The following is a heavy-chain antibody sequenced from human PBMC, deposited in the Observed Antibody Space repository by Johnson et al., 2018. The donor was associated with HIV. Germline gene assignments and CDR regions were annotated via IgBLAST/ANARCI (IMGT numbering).Heavy chain of an antibody. CDR3: ASRGREIVAAGILGAFDI. CDR2: IYSGGTT. D-gene: IGHD6-13*01. J-gene: IGHJ3*02. V-gene: IGHV3-66*03. Sequence: VQLVESGGGLIQPGGSLRLSCAASGFTVSSNYMSWVRQAPGKGLVWVSIIYSGGTTWYADSVKGRCTTSRDNSRDTVHLQMNSLRSEDTAVYYCASRGREIVAAGILGAFDIWGQGTMVTVSS. CDR1: GFTVSSNY.